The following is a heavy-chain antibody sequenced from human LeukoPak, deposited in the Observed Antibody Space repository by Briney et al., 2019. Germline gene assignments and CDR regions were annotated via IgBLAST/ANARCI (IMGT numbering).Heavy chain of an antibody. J-gene: IGHJ4*02. CDR2: IYTSGST. V-gene: IGHV4-61*02. CDR3: AREAAAGTFDY. CDR1: GGSISSGSYY. D-gene: IGHD6-13*01. Sequence: SETLSLTCTVSGGSISSGSYYWSWIRQPAGKGLEWIGRIYTSGSTNYNPSLKSRVTISVDTSKNQFSLKLSSVTAADTAVYDCAREAAAGTFDYWGQGTLVTVSS.